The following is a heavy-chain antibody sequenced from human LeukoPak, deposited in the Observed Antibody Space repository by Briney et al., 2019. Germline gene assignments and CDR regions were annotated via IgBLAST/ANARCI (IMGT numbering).Heavy chain of an antibody. CDR1: GFTFSNYV. CDR2: ISGSGGST. J-gene: IGHJ4*02. V-gene: IGHV3-23*01. D-gene: IGHD3-3*01. Sequence: LAGGSLRLSCAASGFTFSNYVMSWVRQAPGKGLEWVSAISGSGGSTYYADSVKGRFTISRDNSKNTLYLQMNSLRAEDTAVYYCAKVSDFWSGYLDYWGQGTLVTVSS. CDR3: AKVSDFWSGYLDY.